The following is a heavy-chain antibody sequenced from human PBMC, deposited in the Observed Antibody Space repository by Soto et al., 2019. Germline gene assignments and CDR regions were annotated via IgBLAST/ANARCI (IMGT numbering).Heavy chain of an antibody. CDR1: WFTFTRYS. V-gene: IGHV3-21*06. CDR3: ARESEDLTSNFDY. CDR2: ISNTTNYI. J-gene: IGHJ4*02. Sequence: GGSLRLSCASSWFTFTRYSMNWVRQAPGKGLEWVSSISNTTNYIYYGDSMKGRFTISRDNAKNSLYLEMNSLRAEDTAVYYCARESEDLTSNFDYWGQGTLVTVSS.